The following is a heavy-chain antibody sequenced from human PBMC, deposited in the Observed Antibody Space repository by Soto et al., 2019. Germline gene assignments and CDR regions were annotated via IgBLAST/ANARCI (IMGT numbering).Heavy chain of an antibody. CDR3: ARLIGTSWLDY. V-gene: IGHV6-1*01. CDR2: TYYRSKWFN. D-gene: IGHD6-13*01. Sequence: SQTLSLTSDISGASVSSNNVFWNWIRQSPSGGLEWLGRTYYRSKWFNEYALSVKSRITINADTSNNRVSLQLNSVTPEDSAVYYCARLIGTSWLDYWGQGTQVTVSS. CDR1: GASVSSNNVF. J-gene: IGHJ4*02.